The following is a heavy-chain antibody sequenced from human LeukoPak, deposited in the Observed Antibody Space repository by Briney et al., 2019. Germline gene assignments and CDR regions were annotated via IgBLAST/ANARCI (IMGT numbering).Heavy chain of an antibody. D-gene: IGHD3-10*01. CDR1: GFTFSSYS. V-gene: IGHV3-21*01. CDR3: ATTMVRGVIINGGNWFDP. J-gene: IGHJ5*02. CDR2: ISSSSSYI. Sequence: PGGSLRLSCAASGFTFSSYSMNWVRQAPGKGLEWVSSISSSSSYIYYADSVKGRFTISRDNAKNSLYLQMNSLGAEDTAVYYCATTMVRGVIINGGNWFDPWGQGTLVTVSS.